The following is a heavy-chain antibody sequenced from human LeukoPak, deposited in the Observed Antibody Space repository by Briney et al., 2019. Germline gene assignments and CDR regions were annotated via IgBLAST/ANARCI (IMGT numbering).Heavy chain of an antibody. D-gene: IGHD1-26*01. CDR2: ISGSGGGT. CDR3: AKDSGSYYRRFDY. J-gene: IGHJ4*02. Sequence: PGGSLRLSCAASGFTFSSYWMSWVRQAPGKGLEWVSAISGSGGGTYYADSVKGRFTISRDNSKNTLYLQMNSLRAEDTAVYYCAKDSGSYYRRFDYWGQGTLVTVSS. V-gene: IGHV3-23*01. CDR1: GFTFSSYW.